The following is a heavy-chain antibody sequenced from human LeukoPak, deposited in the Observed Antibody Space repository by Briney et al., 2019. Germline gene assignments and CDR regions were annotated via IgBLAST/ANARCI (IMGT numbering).Heavy chain of an antibody. CDR2: IYYSGST. D-gene: IGHD2-2*01. CDR3: AGYCSDTRCYSAAFDI. J-gene: IGHJ3*02. CDR1: GGSTSSYY. Sequence: SETLSLTCTVSGGSTSSYYWSWIRQPPGKGLERIGYIYYSGSTNYNPSLKSRATISVDTSKSQFSLKLSSVTAADTAVYYCAGYCSDTRCYSAAFDIWGQGTMVTVSS. V-gene: IGHV4-59*01.